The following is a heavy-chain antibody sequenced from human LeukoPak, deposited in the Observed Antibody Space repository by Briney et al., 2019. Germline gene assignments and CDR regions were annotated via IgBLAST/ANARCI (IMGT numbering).Heavy chain of an antibody. CDR1: GFTFSSYS. CDR2: ISSSSSYI. D-gene: IGHD5-18*01. V-gene: IGHV3-21*01. J-gene: IGHJ5*02. CDR3: ARGCYGYGYFGFNP. Sequence: PGGSLRLSCAASGFTFSSYSMNWVRQAPGKGLEWVSSISSSSSYIYYADSVKGRFTISRDNAKNSLYLQMNSLRAEDTAVYYCARGCYGYGYFGFNPWGQGTLVTVSS.